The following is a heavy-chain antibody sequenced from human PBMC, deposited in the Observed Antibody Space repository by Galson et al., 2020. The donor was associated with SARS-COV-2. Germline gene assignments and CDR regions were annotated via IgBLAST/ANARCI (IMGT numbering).Heavy chain of an antibody. D-gene: IGHD1-26*01. Sequence: GGSLRLSCAASGFTFRNYVMHWVRQAPGKGPEWVAVISSYGSNSFYADSLKGQFTISRDNSKSTLYLQMNSLRAEDTAVYYCARGGELELPYYFDYWGQGTLVTVSS. V-gene: IGHV3-30*04. CDR2: ISSYGSNS. CDR1: GFTFRNYV. CDR3: ARGGELELPYYFDY. J-gene: IGHJ4*02.